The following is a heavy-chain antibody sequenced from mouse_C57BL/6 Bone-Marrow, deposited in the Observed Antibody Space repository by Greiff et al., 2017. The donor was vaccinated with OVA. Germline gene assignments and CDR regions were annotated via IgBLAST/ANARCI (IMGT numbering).Heavy chain of an antibody. CDR1: GYSFTDYN. J-gene: IGHJ1*03. V-gene: IGHV1-39*01. Sequence: VQLQQSGPELVRPGASVKISCKASGYSFTDYNMNWVKQSNGKSLEWIGVINPNYGTTSYNQKFKGKATLTVDQSSSTAYMQLNSLTSEDSAVYYCAFYYGSSYRYFDVWGTGTTVTVSS. CDR3: AFYYGSSYRYFDV. CDR2: INPNYGTT. D-gene: IGHD1-1*01.